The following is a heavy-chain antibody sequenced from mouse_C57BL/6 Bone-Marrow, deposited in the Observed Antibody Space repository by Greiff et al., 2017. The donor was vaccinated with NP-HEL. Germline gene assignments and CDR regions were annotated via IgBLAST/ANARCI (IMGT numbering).Heavy chain of an antibody. Sequence: QVTLKESGPGILQPSQTLSLTCSFSGFSLSTFGMGVGWIRQPSGKGLEWLAHIWWDDDKYYNPALESRLTNAKDTSKNQVFLNIANVDTADTATYYCARIGDGSSYQFAYWGQGTLVTVSA. V-gene: IGHV8-8*01. J-gene: IGHJ3*01. D-gene: IGHD1-1*01. CDR1: GFSLSTFGMG. CDR2: IWWDDDK. CDR3: ARIGDGSSYQFAY.